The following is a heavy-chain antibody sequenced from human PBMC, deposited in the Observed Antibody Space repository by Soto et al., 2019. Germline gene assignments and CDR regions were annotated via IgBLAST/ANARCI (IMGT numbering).Heavy chain of an antibody. V-gene: IGHV4-61*03. CDR1: GGSVSSGSYY. J-gene: IGHJ6*02. Sequence: SETLSLTCTVSGGSVSSGSYYWSWIRQPPGKGLEWIGYIYYSGSTNYKPSLKSRVTISVDTSKNHFSLKLSSVTAADTAVYYCARFTRVGTGTKKGCYGREVWGRGTTGTVSS. CDR3: ARFTRVGTGTKKGCYGREV. CDR2: IYYSGST. D-gene: IGHD1-7*01.